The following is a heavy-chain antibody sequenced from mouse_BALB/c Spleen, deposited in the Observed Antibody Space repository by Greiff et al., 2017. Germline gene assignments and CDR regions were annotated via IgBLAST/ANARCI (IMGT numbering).Heavy chain of an antibody. CDR3: VREDYYAMDY. CDR1: GFTFNTYA. CDR2: IRSKSNNYAT. J-gene: IGHJ4*01. V-gene: IGHV10-1*02. Sequence: EVQLVESGGGLVQPKGSLKLSCAASGFTFNTYAMNWVRQAPGKGLEWVARIRSKSNNYATYYADSVKDRFTISTDDSQSMLYLQMNNLKTEDTAMYYCVREDYYAMDYGGQGTSVTVSS.